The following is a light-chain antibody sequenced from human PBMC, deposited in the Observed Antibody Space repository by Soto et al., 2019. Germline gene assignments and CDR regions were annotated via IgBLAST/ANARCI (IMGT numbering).Light chain of an antibody. CDR2: EGT. J-gene: IGLJ1*01. Sequence: QSALTQPASVSGFPGQSITVSCAGTSSDVGGYNLVSWYQQHPGKAPKLIIYEGTERPSGISPRFSGSKSGNTASLTISGLQAEDEADYYCSSYTSSSIYVFGSGTKLTVL. CDR3: SSYTSSSIYV. V-gene: IGLV2-23*01. CDR1: SSDVGGYNL.